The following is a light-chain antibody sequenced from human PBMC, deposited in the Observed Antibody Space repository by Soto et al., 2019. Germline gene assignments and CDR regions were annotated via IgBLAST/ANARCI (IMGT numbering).Light chain of an antibody. J-gene: IGKJ2*01. Sequence: EIVLTQSPGTLSLSPGERATLSCRAIESISSKSLAWYQQKPGQAPRLLIYGTFNRATGIPDRFSGSGSGTDFTLTISRLEPEDFAVYFCQQDGSSPYTFGQGTKLEI. CDR3: QQDGSSPYT. CDR1: ESISSKS. CDR2: GTF. V-gene: IGKV3-20*01.